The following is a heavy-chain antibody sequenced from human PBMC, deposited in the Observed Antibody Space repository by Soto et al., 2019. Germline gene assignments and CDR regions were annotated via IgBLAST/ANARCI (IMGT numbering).Heavy chain of an antibody. V-gene: IGHV3-30*18. CDR2: ISYDGSNK. J-gene: IGHJ6*02. Sequence: QVQLVESGGGVVQPGRSLRLSCAASGFTFSSYAMHWVRQAPGKGLEWVAVISYDGSNKYYADSVKGRFTISRDNSKNTRYLQMNSLSAEDTAVFSCAKSDLYYYYGMDVWGQGTTVTVSS. CDR3: AKSDLYYYYGMDV. CDR1: GFTFSSYA.